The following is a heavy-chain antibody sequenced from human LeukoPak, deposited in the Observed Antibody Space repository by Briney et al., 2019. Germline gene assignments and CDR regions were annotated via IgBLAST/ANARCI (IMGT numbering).Heavy chain of an antibody. CDR2: IDGTTTNI. J-gene: IGHJ4*02. V-gene: IGHV3-48*01. CDR3: ARRLAY. CDR1: GFSFSSSA. Sequence: PGGSLRLSCAVSGFSFSSSAMSWVRQAPGKGLEWVSYIDGTTTNIHYADSVRGRFTISRDNAKNTLFLQMTSLRAADTAVYYCARRLAYWGQGTRVTVSS.